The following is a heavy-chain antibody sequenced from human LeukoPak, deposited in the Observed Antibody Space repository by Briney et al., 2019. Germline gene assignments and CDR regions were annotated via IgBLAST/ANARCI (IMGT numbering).Heavy chain of an antibody. D-gene: IGHD2-2*01. V-gene: IGHV4-59*12. J-gene: IGHJ3*02. CDR3: ASVDCSSTSCYWAFDI. Sequence: PSETLSLTCTVSGGSISSYYWSWIRQPPGKGLEWIGYIYYSGSTNYNPSLKSRVIISVDTSKNQFSLKLSSVTAADTAVYYCASVDCSSTSCYWAFDIWGQGTMVTVSS. CDR2: IYYSGST. CDR1: GGSISSYY.